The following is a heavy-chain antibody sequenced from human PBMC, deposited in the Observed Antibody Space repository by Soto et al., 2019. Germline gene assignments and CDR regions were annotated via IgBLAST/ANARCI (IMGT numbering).Heavy chain of an antibody. CDR1: GFTFSSYG. CDR3: AKDPYRAAAGAPDY. J-gene: IGHJ4*02. D-gene: IGHD6-13*01. V-gene: IGHV3-30*18. Sequence: QVQLVESGGGVVKPGRSLRLSCAASGFTFSSYGMHWVRQAPGKGLEWVAVISYDGSNKYYADSVKGRFTISRDNSKNTLYLQMNSLRAEDTAVYYCAKDPYRAAAGAPDYWGQGTLVTVSS. CDR2: ISYDGSNK.